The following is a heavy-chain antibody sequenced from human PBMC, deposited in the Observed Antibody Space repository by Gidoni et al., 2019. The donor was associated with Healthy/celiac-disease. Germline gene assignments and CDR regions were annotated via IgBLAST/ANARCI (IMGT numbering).Heavy chain of an antibody. CDR1: GDSISSGSYY. CDR3: ARVVAATLSVDP. Sequence: QVQLQESGPGLVKPSQTLSLTCTVSGDSISSGSYYWSWIRQPAGKGLEWIGRIYTSGSTNYNPSLKSRVTISVDTSKNQFSLKLSSVTAADTAVYYCARVVAATLSVDPWGQGTLVTVSS. CDR2: IYTSGST. D-gene: IGHD2-15*01. J-gene: IGHJ5*02. V-gene: IGHV4-61*02.